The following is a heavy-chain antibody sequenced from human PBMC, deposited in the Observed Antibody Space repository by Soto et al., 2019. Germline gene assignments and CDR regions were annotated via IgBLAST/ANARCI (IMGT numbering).Heavy chain of an antibody. D-gene: IGHD6-13*01. CDR1: ENTFSTYS. V-gene: IGHV1-46*03. CDR2: INPTTTTT. J-gene: IGHJ3*02. Sequence: ASVKVSCKASENTFSTYSLHWVRQAPGQGLEWMGVINPTTTTTTDAQKIQGRVTMNRDTSTSTVFLEMSSLRSGDTAVYYCARDLYSTSWYVRAFDMWGQGTMVTVS. CDR3: ARDLYSTSWYVRAFDM.